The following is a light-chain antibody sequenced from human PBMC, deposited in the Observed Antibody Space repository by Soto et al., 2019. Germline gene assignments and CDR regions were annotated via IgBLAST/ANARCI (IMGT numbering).Light chain of an antibody. CDR3: QQYDHWPET. J-gene: IGKJ1*01. V-gene: IGKV3-15*01. Sequence: EKVMTQSPATLSVSPGERATLSCRASQSVSSYLAWYQQKPGQAPRLLIYDASTRATGVPARFSGSGSGTEFTLTISSLQSEDLAVYYCQQYDHWPETFGQGTKVEIK. CDR2: DAS. CDR1: QSVSSY.